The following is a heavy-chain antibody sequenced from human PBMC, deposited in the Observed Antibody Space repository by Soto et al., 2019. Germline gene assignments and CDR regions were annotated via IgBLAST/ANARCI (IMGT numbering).Heavy chain of an antibody. CDR2: IWYDGSNK. J-gene: IGHJ4*02. CDR3: ARDSGIAARNDNFDY. Sequence: VAVIWYDGSNKYYADSVKGRFTISRDNSKNTLYLQMNSLRAEDTAVYYCARDSGIAARNDNFDYWGQGTLVTVSS. D-gene: IGHD6-6*01. V-gene: IGHV3-33*01.